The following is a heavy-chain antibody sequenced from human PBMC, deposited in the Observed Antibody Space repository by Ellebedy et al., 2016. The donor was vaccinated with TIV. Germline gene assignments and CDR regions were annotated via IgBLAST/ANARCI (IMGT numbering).Heavy chain of an antibody. Sequence: PGGSLRLSCAASGFTFRSYSMNRVRQAPGKGLEWVSSISSSSSYTYYADSVKGRFTISRDNAKNSLYLQMDSLRAEDTAVYYCARDTVPAALDAFDIWGQGTMVTVSS. V-gene: IGHV3-21*01. CDR3: ARDTVPAALDAFDI. J-gene: IGHJ3*02. D-gene: IGHD2-2*01. CDR1: GFTFRSYS. CDR2: ISSSSSYT.